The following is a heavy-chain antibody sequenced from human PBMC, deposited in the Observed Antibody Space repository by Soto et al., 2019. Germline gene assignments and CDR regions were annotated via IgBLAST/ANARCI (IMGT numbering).Heavy chain of an antibody. Sequence: QPGGSLRLSCAVYGFTFSNYGMHWVRQAPGKGLEWVALISDDGTNKYFVDSVKGRFTISRDTSKNMLYLQMNRLRAEDTAVYYCAKAYLGSSKAFDIWGRGTVVTVSS. CDR3: AKAYLGSSKAFDI. CDR1: GFTFSNYG. J-gene: IGHJ3*02. D-gene: IGHD2-2*01. CDR2: ISDDGTNK. V-gene: IGHV3-30*18.